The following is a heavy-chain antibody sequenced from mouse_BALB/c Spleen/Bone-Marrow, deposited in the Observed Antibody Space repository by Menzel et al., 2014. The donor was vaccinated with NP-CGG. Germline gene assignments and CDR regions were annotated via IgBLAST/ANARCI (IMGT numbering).Heavy chain of an antibody. Sequence: EVKLVESGAELVKPGASVKLSCTASGFNIKDTYMHWVKPRPEQGLEWIGRIDPANGNTKYDPKFQGKATITADTSSNTVYLQLSSLTSEDTAVYYCATMITDWYFDVWGAGTTVTVSS. CDR3: ATMITDWYFDV. V-gene: IGHV14-3*02. D-gene: IGHD2-4*01. CDR2: IDPANGNT. J-gene: IGHJ1*01. CDR1: GFNIKDTY.